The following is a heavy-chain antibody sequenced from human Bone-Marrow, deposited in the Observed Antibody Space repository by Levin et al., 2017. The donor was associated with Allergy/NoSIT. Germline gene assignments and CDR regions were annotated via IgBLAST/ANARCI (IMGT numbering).Heavy chain of an antibody. Sequence: GESLKISCKASGYTFTSYDINWVRQATGQGLEWMGWMNPNSGNTGYAQKFQGRVTMTRNTSISTAYMELSSLRSEDTAVYYCARGSRRIAARLRGYWFDPWGQGTLVTVSS. V-gene: IGHV1-8*01. CDR3: ARGSRRIAARLRGYWFDP. J-gene: IGHJ5*02. CDR2: MNPNSGNT. CDR1: GYTFTSYD. D-gene: IGHD6-6*01.